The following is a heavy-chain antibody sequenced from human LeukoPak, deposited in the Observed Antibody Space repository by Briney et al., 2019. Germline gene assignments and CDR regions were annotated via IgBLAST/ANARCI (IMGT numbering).Heavy chain of an antibody. V-gene: IGHV3-23*01. CDR3: AKDKDLSLGDDRQY. CDR2: VKSLGDT. D-gene: IGHD3-16*01. CDR1: GFALRNYA. Sequence: GGSLRLSCEASGFALRNYAMTWVRRAPGKGLEWVSSVKSLGDTHYADSVKGRFTISRDNSEDTLYLQMNSLRVEDTAVYYCAKDKDLSLGDDRQYWGQGTLATVSS. J-gene: IGHJ4*02.